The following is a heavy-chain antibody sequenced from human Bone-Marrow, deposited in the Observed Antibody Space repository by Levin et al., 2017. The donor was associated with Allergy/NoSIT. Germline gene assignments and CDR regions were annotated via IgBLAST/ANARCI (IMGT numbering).Heavy chain of an antibody. D-gene: IGHD2-8*01. Sequence: GGSLRLSCAASGFTFSSYTMNWVRQTPGKGLELVSTITRDSTYMYYADSVKGRFTISRDNAKNSLYLQMNSLRAEDTALYYCARDEVMGATGDTFDIWGQGTMVTVSS. V-gene: IGHV3-21*01. J-gene: IGHJ3*02. CDR3: ARDEVMGATGDTFDI. CDR2: ITRDSTYM. CDR1: GFTFSSYT.